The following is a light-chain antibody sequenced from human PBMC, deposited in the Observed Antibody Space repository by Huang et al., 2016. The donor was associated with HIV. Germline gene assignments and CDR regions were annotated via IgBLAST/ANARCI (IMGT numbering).Light chain of an antibody. CDR2: ETS. CDR3: QQRSSGVT. Sequence: IVLTQSPATLAWYPGESVTLSCRASQSVGNYIAWYQQHPGQSPKLLIYETSNRATGTPVRFSGSGSGTDFTLTISSLESEDFAVYYCQQRSSGVTFGGGTKVQVK. CDR1: QSVGNY. V-gene: IGKV3-11*01. J-gene: IGKJ4*01.